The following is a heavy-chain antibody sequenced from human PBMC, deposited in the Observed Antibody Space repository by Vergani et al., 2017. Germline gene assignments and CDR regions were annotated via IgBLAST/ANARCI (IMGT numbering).Heavy chain of an antibody. CDR1: GGSISSYY. CDR2: IYYSGST. D-gene: IGHD2-2*01. Sequence: QVQLQESGPGLVKPSETLSLTCTVSGGSISSYYWCWIRQPRGKGLEWIGYIYYSGSTNYNPSLKSRVTISVDTSKNPFSLKLSSVTAADTAVYYCARLYCSSTSCYGMDVWGQGTTVTVSS. J-gene: IGHJ6*02. V-gene: IGHV4-59*01. CDR3: ARLYCSSTSCYGMDV.